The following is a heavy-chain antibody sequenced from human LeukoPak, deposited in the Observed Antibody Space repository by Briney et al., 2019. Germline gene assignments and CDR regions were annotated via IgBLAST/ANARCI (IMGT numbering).Heavy chain of an antibody. CDR2: ISYDGSNK. V-gene: IGHV3-30*18. Sequence: GSLRLSCAASGFTFSSYGMHWVRQAPGKGLEWVAVISYDGSNKYYADSVKGRFTISRDNSKNTLYLQVNSLRAEDTAVYYCAKDLFTVTTVRAYYYYGMDVWGQGTTVTVSS. J-gene: IGHJ6*02. CDR3: AKDLFTVTTVRAYYYYGMDV. D-gene: IGHD4-17*01. CDR1: GFTFSSYG.